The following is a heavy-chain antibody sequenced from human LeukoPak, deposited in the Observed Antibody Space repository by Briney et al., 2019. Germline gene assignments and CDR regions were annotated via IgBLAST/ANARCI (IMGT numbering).Heavy chain of an antibody. J-gene: IGHJ3*02. D-gene: IGHD4-17*01. CDR2: IYYSGST. V-gene: IGHV4-39*07. Sequence: SETLSLTCTVSGGSISSSSYYWGWIRQPPGKGLEWIGSIYYSGSTYYNPSLKSRVTISVDTSKNQFSLKLSSVTAADTAVYYCAGEVTVTDAFDIWGQGTMVTVSS. CDR3: AGEVTVTDAFDI. CDR1: GGSISSSSYY.